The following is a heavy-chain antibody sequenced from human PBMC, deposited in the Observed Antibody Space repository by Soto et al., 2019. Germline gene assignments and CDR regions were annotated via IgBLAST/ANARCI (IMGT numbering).Heavy chain of an antibody. D-gene: IGHD5-12*01. V-gene: IGHV1-69*13. J-gene: IGHJ4*02. CDR1: GGTFSSYA. CDR3: ARDRYSGYDPVDY. Sequence: SVKVSCKASGGTFSSYAISWVRQAPGQGLEWMGGIIPIFGTANYAQKFQGRVTITADESTSTAYMELSSLRSEDTAVYYCARDRYSGYDPVDYWGQGXLVTVSS. CDR2: IIPIFGTA.